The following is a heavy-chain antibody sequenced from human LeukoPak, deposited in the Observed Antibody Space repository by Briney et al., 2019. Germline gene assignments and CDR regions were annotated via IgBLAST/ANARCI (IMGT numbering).Heavy chain of an antibody. CDR3: ASPYSSGWYGEAFDY. Sequence: GGSLRLSCAASGFTFSSYAMHWVRQAPGKGLEWVAVISYDGSNKYYADSVKGRFTISRDNSKHTLYLQMNSLRAEDTAVYYCASPYSSGWYGEAFDYWGQGTLVTVSS. V-gene: IGHV3-30*04. J-gene: IGHJ4*02. CDR1: GFTFSSYA. D-gene: IGHD6-19*01. CDR2: ISYDGSNK.